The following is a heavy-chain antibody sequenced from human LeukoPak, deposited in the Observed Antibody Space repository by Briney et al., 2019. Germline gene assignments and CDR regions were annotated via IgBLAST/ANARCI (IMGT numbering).Heavy chain of an antibody. Sequence: GGSLRLSCEGSGFTFSSDWMHWVRQAPGKGLVWVSRISGDGSSTDYADSVKGRFTISRDNAKNTLYLQMNSLRAEDTAVYYCARSRWYFDLWGRGTLVTVSS. V-gene: IGHV3-74*01. J-gene: IGHJ2*01. CDR2: ISGDGSST. CDR1: GFTFSSDW. CDR3: ARSRWYFDL.